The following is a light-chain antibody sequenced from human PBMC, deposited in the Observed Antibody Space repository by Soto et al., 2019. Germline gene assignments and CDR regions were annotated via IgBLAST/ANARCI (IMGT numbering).Light chain of an antibody. Sequence: QCLLTQPPSVSGSPGQSVTISCTGTITDFVSYNRVSWYQQPPGTAPKLIIYEASNRPSGVPDRFSGSKSGNTASLTISGLQAADEADYYRRLYTSENTYVFGTGTKVTVL. CDR2: EAS. CDR3: RLYTSENTYV. CDR1: ITDFVSYNR. V-gene: IGLV2-18*01. J-gene: IGLJ1*01.